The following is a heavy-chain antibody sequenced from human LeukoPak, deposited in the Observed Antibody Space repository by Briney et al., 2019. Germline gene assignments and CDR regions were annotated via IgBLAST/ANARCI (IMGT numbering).Heavy chain of an antibody. J-gene: IGHJ4*02. CDR2: IYYSGST. D-gene: IGHD3-22*01. V-gene: IGHV4-39*01. Sequence: SETLSLTCTVSGGSISSSTYYWGWIRQPPGKGLEWIVSIYYSGSTYYNPSLKSRVTISVDTSKIQFSLKLSSVTAADTAVYYCARLNYYDSTGHYYAFDYWGQGTLVTVSS. CDR1: GGSISSSTYY. CDR3: ARLNYYDSTGHYYAFDY.